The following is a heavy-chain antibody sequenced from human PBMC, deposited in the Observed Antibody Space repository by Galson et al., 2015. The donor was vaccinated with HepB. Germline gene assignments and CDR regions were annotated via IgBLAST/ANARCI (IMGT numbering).Heavy chain of an antibody. CDR2: IYSGGST. J-gene: IGHJ5*02. CDR3: AREVVTMYNWFDP. V-gene: IGHV3-53*01. Sequence: SLRLSCAASGFTVSSNYMSWVRQAPGKGLEWVSVIYSGGSTYYADSVKGRFTISRDNSKDTLYLQMNSLRAEDTAVYYCAREVVTMYNWFDPWGQGTLVTVSS. CDR1: GFTVSSNY. D-gene: IGHD3-22*01.